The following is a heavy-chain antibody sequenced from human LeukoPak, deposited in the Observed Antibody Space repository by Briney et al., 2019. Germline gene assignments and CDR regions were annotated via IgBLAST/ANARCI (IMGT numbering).Heavy chain of an antibody. V-gene: IGHV4-59*12. CDR2: IFYSGNT. Sequence: PSETLSLTCTVSGGSMTSYYWTWVRQSPGKGLEWIGFIFYSGNTIFNPSLKSRVTMSIDMSKNQFSLKLSSVTAADTAVYYCARESGSYSLYYFDYWGQGTLVTVSS. CDR3: ARESGSYSLYYFDY. D-gene: IGHD1-26*01. CDR1: GGSMTSYY. J-gene: IGHJ4*02.